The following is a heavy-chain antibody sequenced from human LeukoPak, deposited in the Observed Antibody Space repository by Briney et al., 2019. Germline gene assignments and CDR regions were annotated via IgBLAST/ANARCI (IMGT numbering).Heavy chain of an antibody. CDR1: GFTFSSYA. V-gene: IGHV3-30*04. Sequence: GRSLRLSCAASGFTFSSYAMHWVREAPGKGLEWVAVISYDGSNKYYADSVKGRFTISRDNSKNTLYLQMNSLRAEDTAVYYCVRDSSGWYDDYYFDYWGQGTLVTVSS. D-gene: IGHD6-19*01. J-gene: IGHJ4*02. CDR3: VRDSSGWYDDYYFDY. CDR2: ISYDGSNK.